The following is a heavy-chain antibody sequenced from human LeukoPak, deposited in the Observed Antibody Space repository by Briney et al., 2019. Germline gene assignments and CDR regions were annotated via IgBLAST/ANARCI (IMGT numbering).Heavy chain of an antibody. V-gene: IGHV4-39*07. CDR1: GGSISSSSYY. Sequence: SETLSLTCTVSGGSISSSSYYWGWIRQPPGKGLEWIGSIYYSGSTYYNPSLKSRVTISVDTSKNQFSLKLSSVTAADTAVYYCARGWDYVWGSYRGPFDYWGQGTLVTVSS. D-gene: IGHD3-16*02. CDR3: ARGWDYVWGSYRGPFDY. CDR2: IYYSGST. J-gene: IGHJ4*02.